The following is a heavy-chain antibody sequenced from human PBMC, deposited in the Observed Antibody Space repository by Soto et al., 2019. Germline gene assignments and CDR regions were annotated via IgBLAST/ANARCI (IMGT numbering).Heavy chain of an antibody. V-gene: IGHV3-30*18. CDR2: ISYDGSNK. J-gene: IGHJ4*02. CDR3: AKDRFSGPFSSTSSRYFDY. Sequence: QVQLVESGGGVVQPGRSLRLSCAASGFTFSSYGMHWVRQAPGKGLEWVAVISYDGSNKYYADSVKGRFTISRDNSKNTLYLQMNNLRAEDTALYYCAKDRFSGPFSSTSSRYFDYWGQGTLVTVSS. CDR1: GFTFSSYG. D-gene: IGHD2-2*01.